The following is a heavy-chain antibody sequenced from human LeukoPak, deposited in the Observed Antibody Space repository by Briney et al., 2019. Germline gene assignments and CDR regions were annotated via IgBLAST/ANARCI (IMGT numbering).Heavy chain of an antibody. Sequence: PSETLSLTCTVSGGSISSYYWSWVRQPPGKGLEWIGYISYSGSTNYNASLKSRVIISRGTSKNQSSLNLSSVTAADTAVYYCGRDSDGTVDYWGQGTLVTVSS. CDR3: GRDSDGTVDY. CDR1: GGSISSYY. CDR2: ISYSGST. J-gene: IGHJ4*02. D-gene: IGHD1-7*01. V-gene: IGHV4-59*01.